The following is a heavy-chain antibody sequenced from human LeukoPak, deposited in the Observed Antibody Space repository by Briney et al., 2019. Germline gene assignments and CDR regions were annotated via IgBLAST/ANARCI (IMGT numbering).Heavy chain of an antibody. CDR1: GGSFSGYY. Sequence: SETLSLTCAVYGGSFSGYYWSWIRQPPGKGLEWIGEINHSGSTNYNPSLKSRVTISVDTSKNQFSLKLSSVTAADTAVYYCARVVYSSSSLDYWGQGTLVTVSS. D-gene: IGHD6-6*01. CDR2: INHSGST. V-gene: IGHV4-34*01. CDR3: ARVVYSSSSLDY. J-gene: IGHJ4*02.